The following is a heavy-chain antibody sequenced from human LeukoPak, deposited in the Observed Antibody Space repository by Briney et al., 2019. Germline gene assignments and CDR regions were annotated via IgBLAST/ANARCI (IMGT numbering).Heavy chain of an antibody. D-gene: IGHD3-3*01. Sequence: SETLSLTCTVSGGSISSYYWSWIRQPPGKGLEWIGYIYHSGSTNYNPSLKSRVTISVDTSKNQFSLKLSSVTAADTAVYYCARAIWLEWLFFDYWGQGTLVTVSS. V-gene: IGHV4-59*08. CDR3: ARAIWLEWLFFDY. CDR1: GGSISSYY. CDR2: IYHSGST. J-gene: IGHJ4*02.